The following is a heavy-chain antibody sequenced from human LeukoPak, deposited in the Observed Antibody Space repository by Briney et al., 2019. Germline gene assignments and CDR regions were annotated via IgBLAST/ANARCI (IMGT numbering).Heavy chain of an antibody. CDR3: ARIQTSGSSDLFDY. D-gene: IGHD1-26*01. CDR2: IYHSGST. J-gene: IGHJ4*02. Sequence: SETLSLTCTVSGYSISSGYYWGWIRQPPGKGLEWIGSIYHSGSTYYNPSLKSRVTISVDTSKNQFSLKLSSVTAADTAVYYCARIQTSGSSDLFDYWGQGTLVTVSS. V-gene: IGHV4-38-2*02. CDR1: GYSISSGYY.